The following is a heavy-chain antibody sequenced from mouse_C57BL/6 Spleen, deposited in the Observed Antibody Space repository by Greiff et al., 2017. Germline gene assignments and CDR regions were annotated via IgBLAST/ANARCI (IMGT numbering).Heavy chain of an antibody. D-gene: IGHD3-2*02. Sequence: VQLQQPGAELVKPGASVKLSCKASGYTFTSYWMQWVKQRPGQGLEWIGEIDPSDSYTNYNQKFKGKATLTVDTSSSTAYMQLSSLTSEDSAVYYCARDGLRRYYFDYWGQGTTLTVSS. CDR1: GYTFTSYW. V-gene: IGHV1-50*01. CDR2: IDPSDSYT. CDR3: ARDGLRRYYFDY. J-gene: IGHJ2*01.